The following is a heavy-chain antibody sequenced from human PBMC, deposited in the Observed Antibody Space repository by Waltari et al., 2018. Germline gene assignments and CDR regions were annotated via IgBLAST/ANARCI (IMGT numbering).Heavy chain of an antibody. V-gene: IGHV3-21*01. CDR3: ARDSRRDSSSRFDP. CDR1: GFTFSSYS. CDR2: ISGSSSYI. Sequence: EVQLVESGGGLVKPGGSLRLSCAASGFTFSSYSMNWVRQAPGKGLEWDSSISGSSSYIYYADSVKGRFTNSRDNAKNSLYLQMNSLRAEDTAVYYCARDSRRDSSSRFDPWGQGTLVTVSS. D-gene: IGHD6-13*01. J-gene: IGHJ5*02.